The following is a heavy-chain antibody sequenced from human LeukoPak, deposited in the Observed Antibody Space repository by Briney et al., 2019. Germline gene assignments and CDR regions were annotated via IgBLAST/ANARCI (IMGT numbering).Heavy chain of an antibody. J-gene: IGHJ4*02. V-gene: IGHV4-61*02. CDR1: GVSITSGSYY. Sequence: SETQSLTCSVSGVSITSGSYYWGWIRQSAGKGLEWIGRVHSSGDIYHNAAFRSRAAVSGDASKNQFSLQLNSVTAADTAVYYCARGASPKDAVFFDYWGQGALITVSS. CDR2: VHSSGDI. D-gene: IGHD3-16*01. CDR3: ARGASPKDAVFFDY.